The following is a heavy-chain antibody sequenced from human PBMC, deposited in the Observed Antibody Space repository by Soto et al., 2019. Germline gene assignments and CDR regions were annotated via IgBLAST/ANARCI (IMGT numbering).Heavy chain of an antibody. V-gene: IGHV3-30*18. CDR3: AKDRQLAVDY. D-gene: IGHD6-6*01. CDR2: ISYDGSNK. Sequence: QVQLVESGGGVVQPGRSLRLSCAASGFTFSSYGMHWVRQAPVKGLEWVAVISYDGSNKYYADSVKGRFTISRDNSKNTLYLQMNSLRAEDTAVYYCAKDRQLAVDYWGQGTLVTVSS. J-gene: IGHJ4*02. CDR1: GFTFSSYG.